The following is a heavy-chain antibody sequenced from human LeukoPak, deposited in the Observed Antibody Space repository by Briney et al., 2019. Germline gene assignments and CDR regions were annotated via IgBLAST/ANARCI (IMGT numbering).Heavy chain of an antibody. J-gene: IGHJ6*03. V-gene: IGHV3-11*04. Sequence: GGSLRLSCAASGFTFSDYYMSWIRQAPGKGLEGVSYISSSGSTIYYADSVKGRFTISRDNAKNSLYLQMNSLRAEDTAVYYCARITGYSSGWYASLYYYYYMDVWGKGTTVTVSS. CDR2: ISSSGSTI. CDR1: GFTFSDYY. D-gene: IGHD6-19*01. CDR3: ARITGYSSGWYASLYYYYYMDV.